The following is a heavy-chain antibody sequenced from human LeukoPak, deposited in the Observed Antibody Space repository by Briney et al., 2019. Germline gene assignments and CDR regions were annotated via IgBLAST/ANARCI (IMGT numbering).Heavy chain of an antibody. J-gene: IGHJ6*03. CDR1: GYSFTSYW. CDR2: IYPDDSDT. CDR3: ARLAFCTNAVCFSNYYYSMDV. D-gene: IGHD2-8*01. Sequence: GESLKISCKGSGYSFTSYWIGWVRQMPGKGLEWMGIIYPDDSDTKYSPSFQGQVTISADKSIGTAYLQWSSLKASDTAMYYCARLAFCTNAVCFSNYYYSMDVWGRGTTVTVSS. V-gene: IGHV5-51*03.